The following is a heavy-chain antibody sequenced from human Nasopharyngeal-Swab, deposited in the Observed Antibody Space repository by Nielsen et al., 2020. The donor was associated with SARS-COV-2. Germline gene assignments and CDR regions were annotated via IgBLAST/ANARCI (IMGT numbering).Heavy chain of an antibody. CDR1: GFTFSSYG. V-gene: IGHV3-33*01. CDR3: AGETKSDAFDT. Sequence: GGSLRLSCAASGFTFSSYGMHWVRQAPGKGLEWVAVIWYDGSNKYYADSVKGRFTISRDNSKNTLYLQMNSLRAEDTAVYYCAGETKSDAFDTWGQGTMVTVSS. J-gene: IGHJ3*02. CDR2: IWYDGSNK. D-gene: IGHD2-8*01.